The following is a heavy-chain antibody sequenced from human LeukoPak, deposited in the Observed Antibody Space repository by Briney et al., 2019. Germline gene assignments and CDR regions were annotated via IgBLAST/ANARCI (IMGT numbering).Heavy chain of an antibody. D-gene: IGHD5-18*01. CDR3: AKDSESSYSYVDC. CDR1: GFTFSSYG. V-gene: IGHV3-30*02. CDR2: IPYDGANK. J-gene: IGHJ4*02. Sequence: GGSLRLSCAASGFTFSSYGFHWVRQAPGKGLEWVTSIPYDGANKNYVDSVKGRFTISRDNSKNTPYLLMNSLRVEDTAVYYCAKDSESSYSYVDCWGQGTLVTVSS.